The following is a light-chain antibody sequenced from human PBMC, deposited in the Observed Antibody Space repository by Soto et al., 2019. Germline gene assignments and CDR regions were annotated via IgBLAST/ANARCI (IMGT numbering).Light chain of an antibody. CDR1: QSVSSY. CDR3: QQRSNRPPYT. CDR2: DAS. Sequence: EIVLTQSPATLSLSPGERATLSCRASQSVSSYLAWYQQKPGQAPRLLIYDASNRATGIPARFSGSGSGTDFPLTISSIEPEDCAVYYCQQRSNRPPYTFGQGNKLEIK. J-gene: IGKJ2*01. V-gene: IGKV3-11*01.